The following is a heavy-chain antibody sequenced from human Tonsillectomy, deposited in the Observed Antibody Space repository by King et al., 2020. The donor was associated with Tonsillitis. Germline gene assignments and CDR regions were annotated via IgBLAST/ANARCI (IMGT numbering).Heavy chain of an antibody. V-gene: IGHV3-23*04. CDR1: GFTFSSYA. D-gene: IGHD5-12*01. Sequence: DVQLVESGGGLVQPGGSLRLSCAASGFTFSSYAMSWVRQAPGKGLEWVSTISGSGGSAYYADSVKGRFTISRDNSKNTLFLQMNSLRAEDTAVFYCAKVCPLHSGYDLSFPFDSWGQGTLVTVSP. CDR3: AKVCPLHSGYDLSFPFDS. J-gene: IGHJ4*02. CDR2: ISGSGGSA.